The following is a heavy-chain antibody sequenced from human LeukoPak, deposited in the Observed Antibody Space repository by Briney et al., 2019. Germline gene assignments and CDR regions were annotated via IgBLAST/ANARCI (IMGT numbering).Heavy chain of an antibody. D-gene: IGHD6-6*01. CDR3: ARVRSSSPPARCYFDY. Sequence: PSETLSLTCAVYGGSFSGYYWSWIRKPPGKGLEWIGEINHSGSTNYNPSLKSRVTISVDTSKNQFSLKLSSLTAADTAVYYCARVRSSSPPARCYFDYWGQGTLVTVSS. V-gene: IGHV4-34*01. CDR2: INHSGST. J-gene: IGHJ4*02. CDR1: GGSFSGYY.